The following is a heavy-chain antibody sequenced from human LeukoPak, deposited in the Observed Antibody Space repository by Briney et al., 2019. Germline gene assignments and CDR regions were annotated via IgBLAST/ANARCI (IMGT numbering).Heavy chain of an antibody. CDR3: ARVFGEDYDSSGYYGFGY. V-gene: IGHV1-8*01. Sequence: GASVKVSCKASGYTFTSYDINWVRQATGQGLEWMAWINPNSGDTKYAQKLQGRVTMTRDTSISTVYMELSNLRPDDTAVYYCARVFGEDYDSSGYYGFGYWGQGTLVTVSS. CDR2: INPNSGDT. J-gene: IGHJ4*02. CDR1: GYTFTSYD. D-gene: IGHD3-22*01.